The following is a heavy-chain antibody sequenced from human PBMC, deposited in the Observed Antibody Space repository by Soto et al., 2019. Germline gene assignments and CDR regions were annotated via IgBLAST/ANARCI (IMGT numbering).Heavy chain of an antibody. Sequence: QVQLVQSGAEVKKPGSSVKVSCKASGGTFSSYAISWVRQAPGQGLEWMGGIIPIFGTANYAQKFQGRVTITADESTSTAYMELSSLRSEDTAVYYCARDIQTKLSKYYYGMAVWGQGTTVTVSS. CDR3: ARDIQTKLSKYYYGMAV. CDR2: IIPIFGTA. V-gene: IGHV1-69*01. CDR1: GGTFSSYA. J-gene: IGHJ6*02. D-gene: IGHD1-1*01.